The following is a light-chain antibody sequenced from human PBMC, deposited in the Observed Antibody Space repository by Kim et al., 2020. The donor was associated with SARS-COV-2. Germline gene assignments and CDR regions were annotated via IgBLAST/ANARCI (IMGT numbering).Light chain of an antibody. V-gene: IGLV3-1*01. J-gene: IGLJ2*01. Sequence: SYELTQPPSVSVFPGQTATIACPGEELGDKYACWYQQKPGQSPVLVIYEGTERPSGIPERFSGSKSGTTATLTISGTQTLDEADYYCQAWDRRTVIFGGGTQLTVL. CDR1: ELGDKY. CDR2: EGT. CDR3: QAWDRRTVI.